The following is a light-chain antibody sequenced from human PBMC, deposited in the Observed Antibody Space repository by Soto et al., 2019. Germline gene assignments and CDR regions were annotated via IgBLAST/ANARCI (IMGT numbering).Light chain of an antibody. V-gene: IGLV4-69*01. CDR1: SEHSNYA. CDR3: QSYDGSLSAVV. J-gene: IGLJ2*01. CDR2: LATDGSH. Sequence: QSVLTQSPSASASLGASVKLTCTLSSEHSNYAIAWYQQQPEKGPRYLMKLATDGSHTKGDGIPDRFSGSSSGAERYLTISSLQSEDEADYYCQSYDGSLSAVVFGGGTKLTVL.